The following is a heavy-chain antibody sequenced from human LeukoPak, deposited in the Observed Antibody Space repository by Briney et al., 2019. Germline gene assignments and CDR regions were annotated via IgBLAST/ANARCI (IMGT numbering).Heavy chain of an antibody. CDR1: GLTVNSNY. V-gene: IGHV3-66*01. Sequence: GGSLRLSCVASGLTVNSNYISWVRQAPGKGLEWVSLTYSGGSSYYADSVKGRFTISRDIPKNTLYLQMNSLRAEDTAVYYCARTLDAFDIWGQGTLVTVSS. CDR2: TYSGGSS. CDR3: ARTLDAFDI. J-gene: IGHJ3*02.